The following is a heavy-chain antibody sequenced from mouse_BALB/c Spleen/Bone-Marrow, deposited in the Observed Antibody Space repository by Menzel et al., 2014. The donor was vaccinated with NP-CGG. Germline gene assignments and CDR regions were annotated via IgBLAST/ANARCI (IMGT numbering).Heavy chain of an antibody. Sequence: LVESGAELVKPGASVKLSCKASGYPFTNYYMYWVKRRPGQGLEWIGEINPSNGGTNFNEKFKNKATLTVDKSSSTAYMQLSSLTSEDSAVYYCTRSNYGYWYFDVWGAGTTVTVSS. CDR1: GYPFTNYY. V-gene: IGHV1S81*02. CDR2: INPSNGGT. D-gene: IGHD1-1*01. J-gene: IGHJ1*01. CDR3: TRSNYGYWYFDV.